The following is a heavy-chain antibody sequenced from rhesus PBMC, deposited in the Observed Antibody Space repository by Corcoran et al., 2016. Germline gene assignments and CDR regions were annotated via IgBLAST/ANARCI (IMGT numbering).Heavy chain of an antibody. Sequence: EEQLVESGGGLAKPGGSMRLSSAASGITCSSHWMNWVRQAQGRGMEWVSAVNSAGRNTYYADSVNGRFTISRDNSKHTLSLQINSLRAEDTAIYYCAKNDGGFYYFDYWGQGVLVTVSS. CDR2: VNSAGRNT. J-gene: IGHJ4*01. D-gene: IGHD2-39*02. CDR1: GITCSSHW. CDR3: AKNDGGFYYFDY. V-gene: IGHV3S25*01.